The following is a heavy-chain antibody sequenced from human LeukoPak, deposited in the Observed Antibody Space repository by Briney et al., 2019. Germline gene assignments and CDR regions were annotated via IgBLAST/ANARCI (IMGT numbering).Heavy chain of an antibody. CDR2: INTNTGNP. J-gene: IGHJ4*02. Sequence: ASVKVSCKASGYTFTSYAMNWVRQAPGQGLEWMGWINTNTGNPTYAQGFTGRFVFSLDTSVSTAYLQISSLKAEDTAVYYCARSAMVRGVIITFGLYYFDYWGQGTLVTVSS. CDR1: GYTFTSYA. V-gene: IGHV7-4-1*02. CDR3: ARSAMVRGVIITFGLYYFDY. D-gene: IGHD3-10*01.